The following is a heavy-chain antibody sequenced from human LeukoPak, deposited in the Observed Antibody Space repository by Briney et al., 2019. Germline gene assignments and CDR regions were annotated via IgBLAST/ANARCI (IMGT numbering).Heavy chain of an antibody. CDR3: AKIAPDSYAFDI. Sequence: GGSLRLSCAASGFTFSSYGMHWVRQAPGKGLEWVSAISGSGHSTYYADSVKGRFTISGDNSKNTLFLQMNSLRAEDTAVYYCAKIAPDSYAFDIWGQGTMVTVSS. D-gene: IGHD6-13*01. CDR1: GFTFSSYG. CDR2: ISGSGHST. V-gene: IGHV3-23*01. J-gene: IGHJ3*02.